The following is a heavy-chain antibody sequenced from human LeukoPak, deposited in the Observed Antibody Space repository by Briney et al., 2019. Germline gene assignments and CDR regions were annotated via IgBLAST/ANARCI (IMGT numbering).Heavy chain of an antibody. CDR3: ARELDPPLLTTVTWGFDY. J-gene: IGHJ4*02. V-gene: IGHV3-33*01. D-gene: IGHD4-17*01. CDR2: IWYDGSNK. CDR1: GFTFSSYG. Sequence: GGSLRLSCAASGFTFSSYGMHWVRQAPGKGLEWVAVIWYDGSNKYYADSVKGRFTISRDNSKNTLYLQTNSLRAEDTAVYYCARELDPPLLTTVTWGFDYWGQGTLVTVSS.